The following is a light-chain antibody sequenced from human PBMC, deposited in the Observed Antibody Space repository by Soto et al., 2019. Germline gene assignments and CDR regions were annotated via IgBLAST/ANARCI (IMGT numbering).Light chain of an antibody. Sequence: EIVLTQSPATLSLSPGERATLSCRASQSVSSYLAWYQQKPGQAPRLLIYDASNRATGIPARFSGSGSGTDFTHNISSLEPEDFAVYYCQRVSTWPPGTFGGGTKVDIK. CDR3: QRVSTWPPGT. CDR1: QSVSSY. CDR2: DAS. V-gene: IGKV3-11*01. J-gene: IGKJ4*02.